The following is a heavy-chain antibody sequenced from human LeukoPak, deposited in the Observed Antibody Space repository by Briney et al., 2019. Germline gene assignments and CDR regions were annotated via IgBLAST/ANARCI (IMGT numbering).Heavy chain of an antibody. Sequence: ASVKVSCKASGYSFTSYDISWVRQATGQGLEWMGWMNPNSGNTGYAQKFQGRVTMTRSTSITTAYMELSSLGSEDTAVYYCARVQRVKFPLNYYFDYWGQGTLVTVSS. CDR1: GYSFTSYD. V-gene: IGHV1-8*01. CDR3: ARVQRVKFPLNYYFDY. J-gene: IGHJ4*02. CDR2: MNPNSGNT. D-gene: IGHD3-10*01.